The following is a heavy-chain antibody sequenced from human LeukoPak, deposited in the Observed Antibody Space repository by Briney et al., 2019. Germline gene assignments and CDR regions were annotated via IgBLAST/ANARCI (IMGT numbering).Heavy chain of an antibody. J-gene: IGHJ4*02. V-gene: IGHV4-34*01. CDR3: AGDYGDYYFDY. CDR2: IYYSGST. CDR1: GGSFSGYY. D-gene: IGHD4-17*01. Sequence: SETLSLTCAVYGGSFSGYYWSWIRQPPGKGLEWIGSIYYSGSTSYNPSLKSRVTISVDTSKNQFSLRLSSVTAADTAVYFCAGDYGDYYFDYWGQGTLVTVSS.